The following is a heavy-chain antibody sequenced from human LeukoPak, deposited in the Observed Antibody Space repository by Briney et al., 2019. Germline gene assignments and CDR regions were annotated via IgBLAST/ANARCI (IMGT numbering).Heavy chain of an antibody. CDR2: INPNSGGT. J-gene: IGHJ4*02. D-gene: IGHD5-18*01. CDR1: GYTFTGYY. CDR3: ARDSARGYSYPD. Sequence: ASVKVSCKASGYTFTGYYMHWVRQAPGQGLEWMGWINPNSGGTNYAQKFQGRVTMTRDTSISTAYMELSRLRSDDTAVYYCARDSARGYSYPDWGQGTLVTVSS. V-gene: IGHV1-2*02.